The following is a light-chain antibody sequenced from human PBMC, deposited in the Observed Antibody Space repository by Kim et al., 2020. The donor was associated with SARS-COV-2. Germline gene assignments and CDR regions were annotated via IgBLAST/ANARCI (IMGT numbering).Light chain of an antibody. V-gene: IGKV1-16*01. CDR1: QDIHHH. CDR2: ATS. CDR3: QQYRFYAPA. J-gene: IGKJ1*01. Sequence: DIQLTQSPSSVSASVGDRFTITYRASQDIHHHLDWFQQKPGKAPKSLIFATSTLQTWVPSRFSGSRSETDFTLTISTLQPEDSATYYCQQYRFYAPAFGQGTKVDIK.